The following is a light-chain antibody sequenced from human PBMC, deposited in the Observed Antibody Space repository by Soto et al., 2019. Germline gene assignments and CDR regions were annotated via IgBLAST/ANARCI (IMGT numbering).Light chain of an antibody. CDR2: SDN. V-gene: IGLV1-44*01. CDR1: SSNIGSNT. CDR3: AAWDDGLSGLV. Sequence: QSVLTRPPSTSGTPGQRVTISCSGSSSNIGSNTVSWYQQLPGMAPKLLIYSDNQRPSGVPDRFSGSKSGTSASLAISGLQSEDEGDYYCAAWDDGLSGLVFGGGTKLTVL. J-gene: IGLJ2*01.